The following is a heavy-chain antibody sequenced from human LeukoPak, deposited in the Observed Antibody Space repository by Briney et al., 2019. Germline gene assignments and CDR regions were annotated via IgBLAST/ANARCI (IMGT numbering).Heavy chain of an antibody. CDR3: ARVRGYCSSTNCYYAFDI. CDR2: INPNSGGT. J-gene: IGHJ3*02. Sequence: VSVKVSCKGSGYTFTGYYMHWVRQAPGQGLEWMGWINPNSGGTNYAQKFQGRVTMTRDTSISTAYMELSRLRSDDTAVYYCARVRGYCSSTNCYYAFDIWGQGTMVTVSS. V-gene: IGHV1-2*02. CDR1: GYTFTGYY. D-gene: IGHD2-2*01.